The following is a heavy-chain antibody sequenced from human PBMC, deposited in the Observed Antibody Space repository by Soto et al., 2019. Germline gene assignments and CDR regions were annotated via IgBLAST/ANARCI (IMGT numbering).Heavy chain of an antibody. V-gene: IGHV1-2*04. CDR2: INPNSGGT. Sequence: QVQLVQSGAEVKKPGAAVKVSCKASGYTFTGYYMHWVRQAPGQGLEWMGWINPNSGGTNYAQKVHGWVTMTRDTSISTAYMELSRLRSDDTAVYYCARAGSSVGENDYWGQGTLVTVSS. D-gene: IGHD6-13*01. CDR1: GYTFTGYY. CDR3: ARAGSSVGENDY. J-gene: IGHJ4*02.